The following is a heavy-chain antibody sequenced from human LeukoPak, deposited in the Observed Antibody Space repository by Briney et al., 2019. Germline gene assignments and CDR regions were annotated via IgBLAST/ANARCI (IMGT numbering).Heavy chain of an antibody. CDR3: ARGGGSDSYFDL. Sequence: QPSETLSLTCTVSGGSISSGSYYWSWIRQPAGKGLEWIGRIYTSGSTNYNPSLKSRVTISVDTSKNQFSLKLSSVTAADTAVYYCARGGGSDSYFDLWGRGTLVTVSS. J-gene: IGHJ2*01. D-gene: IGHD3-16*01. CDR1: GGSISSGSYY. CDR2: IYTSGST. V-gene: IGHV4-61*02.